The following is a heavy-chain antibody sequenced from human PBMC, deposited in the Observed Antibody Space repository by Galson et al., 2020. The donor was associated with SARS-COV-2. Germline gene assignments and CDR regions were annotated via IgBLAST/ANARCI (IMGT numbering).Heavy chain of an antibody. CDR1: GYSFNSYY. CDR3: ARDLYSHLNGKSP. D-gene: IGHD4-4*01. Sequence: HGESLKISCKGFGYSFNSYYIVWVRQRPGKGLEWMGRIDPLDSSTDYSPSFQGRVTFSSDKSINTVYLQWSSLKTSDTAMYYCARDLYSHLNGKSPWGQGTLVTVSS. V-gene: IGHV5-10-1*01. CDR2: IDPLDSST. J-gene: IGHJ5*02.